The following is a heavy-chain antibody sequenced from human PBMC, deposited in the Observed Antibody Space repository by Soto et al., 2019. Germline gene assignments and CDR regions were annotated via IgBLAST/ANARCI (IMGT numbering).Heavy chain of an antibody. CDR1: GGTFSSYA. V-gene: IGHV1-69*12. J-gene: IGHJ6*02. D-gene: IGHD2-15*01. CDR3: ARVHCSGGSCYSWDYYYYGMDV. Sequence: QVQLVQSGAEVKKPGSSVKVSCKASGGTFSSYAISWVRQAPGQGLEWMGGIIPIFGTANYAQKFQGRVTITADESTSXXYXEXXSLRSEDTAVYYCARVHCSGGSCYSWDYYYYGMDVWGQGTTVTVSS. CDR2: IIPIFGTA.